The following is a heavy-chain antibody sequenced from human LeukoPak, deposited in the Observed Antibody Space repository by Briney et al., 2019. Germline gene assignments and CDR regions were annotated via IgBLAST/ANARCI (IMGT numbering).Heavy chain of an antibody. CDR2: IYYSGST. CDR3: ARLPYYDILTGYFNGEWFDP. V-gene: IGHV4-61*01. D-gene: IGHD3-9*01. J-gene: IGHJ5*02. Sequence: SVXXGSYXWSWIRQPPGRGLEWIGYIYYSGSTNYNPSLKSRVTISVDTSKNQFSLKLSSVTAADTAVYYCARLPYYDILTGYFNGEWFDPWGQGTLVTVSS. CDR1: SVXXGSYX.